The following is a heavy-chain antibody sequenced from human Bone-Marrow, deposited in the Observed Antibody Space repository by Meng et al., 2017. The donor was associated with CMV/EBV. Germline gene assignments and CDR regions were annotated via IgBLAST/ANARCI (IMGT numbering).Heavy chain of an antibody. CDR2: INPSGGST. J-gene: IGHJ5*02. Sequence: ASVKVSCKASGYTFTSYYMHWVRQAPGQGLEWMGIINPSGGSTSYAQKSQGRVTMTRDTSTSTVYMELSSLRSEDTAVYYCARAYCSSTSCQTPGWFDPWGQGTLVTVSS. D-gene: IGHD2-2*01. CDR1: GYTFTSYY. CDR3: ARAYCSSTSCQTPGWFDP. V-gene: IGHV1-46*01.